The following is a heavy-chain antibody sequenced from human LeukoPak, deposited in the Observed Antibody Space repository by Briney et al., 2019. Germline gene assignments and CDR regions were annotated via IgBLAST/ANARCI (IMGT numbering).Heavy chain of an antibody. CDR1: GDTFTDYY. V-gene: IGHV1-2*02. D-gene: IGHD3-10*01. CDR3: ASRSASGSYYI. Sequence: GASVKVSCKASGDTFTDYYMHWVRQAPGQGLEWMGWINPDSGDTNYAQKFRGRVTLTRDTSISTAYMEVSSLKSDDTAVYYCASRSASGSYYIWGQGTLVSVSS. CDR2: INPDSGDT. J-gene: IGHJ4*02.